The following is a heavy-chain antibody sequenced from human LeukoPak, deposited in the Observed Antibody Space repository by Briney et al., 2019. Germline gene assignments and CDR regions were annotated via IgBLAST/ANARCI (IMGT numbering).Heavy chain of an antibody. V-gene: IGHV4-4*07. Sequence: SETLSLTCTVSGGSISSYYWSWIRQPAGKGLEWIGRIYTSGSTNYNPSLKSRVTISVDTSKNQFSLKLSSVTAADTAVYYCAREGSIQLWFGGVGVNWFDPWGQGTLVTVSS. CDR1: GGSISSYY. CDR2: IYTSGST. D-gene: IGHD5-18*01. CDR3: AREGSIQLWFGGVGVNWFDP. J-gene: IGHJ5*02.